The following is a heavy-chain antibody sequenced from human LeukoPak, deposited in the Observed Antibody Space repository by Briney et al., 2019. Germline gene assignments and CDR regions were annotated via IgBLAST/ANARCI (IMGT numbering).Heavy chain of an antibody. CDR3: AKDSMVRGVIIPS. D-gene: IGHD3-10*01. CDR2: ISVSGGNT. Sequence: PGGSLRLSCTASGFTFSKYSMSWVRQAPGKGPEWVSAISVSGGNTYYVDSVKGRFTDSRDNSKNTLYLQMNSLRAEDTAVYYCAKDSMVRGVIIPSWGQGTLVTVSS. CDR1: GFTFSKYS. V-gene: IGHV3-23*01. J-gene: IGHJ5*02.